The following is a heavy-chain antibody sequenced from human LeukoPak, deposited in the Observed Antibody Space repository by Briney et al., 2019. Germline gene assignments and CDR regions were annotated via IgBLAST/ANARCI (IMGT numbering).Heavy chain of an antibody. CDR1: GGSFSGYY. Sequence: SGTLSLTCAVYGGSFSGYYWSWIRQSPGKGLEWIGETYHSGSTNYNPSLKSRVTISLDTSKNQFSLKLSSVTAADTAVYYCARTNYYDSSGYSNYYFDYWGQGTLVTVSS. V-gene: IGHV4-34*01. D-gene: IGHD3-22*01. J-gene: IGHJ4*02. CDR3: ARTNYYDSSGYSNYYFDY. CDR2: TYHSGST.